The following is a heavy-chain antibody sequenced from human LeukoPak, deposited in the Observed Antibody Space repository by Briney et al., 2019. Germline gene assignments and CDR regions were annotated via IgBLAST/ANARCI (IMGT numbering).Heavy chain of an antibody. D-gene: IGHD4-23*01. J-gene: IGHJ6*03. Sequence: GASVKVSCKASDYPFTEFGVSWVRQAPGQGLEWMGWIIPMFGTRTYAPKFQGRVTINVDISTTTAYMELSSLRSEDTATHYCARGADWQLLEYYYYYMDVWGKGTSVTVSS. CDR2: IIPMFGTR. V-gene: IGHV1-69*06. CDR3: ARGADWQLLEYYYYYMDV. CDR1: DYPFTEFG.